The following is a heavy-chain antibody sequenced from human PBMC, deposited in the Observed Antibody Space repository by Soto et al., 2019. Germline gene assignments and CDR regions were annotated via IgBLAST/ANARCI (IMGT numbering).Heavy chain of an antibody. D-gene: IGHD5-12*01. CDR2: IYHSGST. CDR3: AAGGGLPRYY. J-gene: IGHJ4*02. Sequence: QLQLQESGSGLVKPSQTLSLTCAVSGGSISSGGYSWSWIRQPPGKGLEWIGYIYHSGSTYYNPSLKRPVTISVDRSRNQFSLKLSSVTAADTAVYYCAAGGGLPRYYWGQGTLVTVSS. V-gene: IGHV4-30-2*01. CDR1: GGSISSGGYS.